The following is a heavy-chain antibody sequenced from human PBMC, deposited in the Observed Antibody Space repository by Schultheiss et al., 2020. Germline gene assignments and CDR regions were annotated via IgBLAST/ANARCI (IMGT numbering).Heavy chain of an antibody. Sequence: SQTLSLTCTVSGGSISSYYWSWIRQPPGKGLEWIGYIYYSGSTNYNPSLKSRVTIAVDTSKNQFSLKLSSVTAADTAVYSCARGGYDYVWGSYRYQYYFDYWGQGTLVTVSS. CDR3: ARGGYDYVWGSYRYQYYFDY. D-gene: IGHD3-16*02. CDR1: GGSISSYY. J-gene: IGHJ4*02. V-gene: IGHV4-59*01. CDR2: IYYSGST.